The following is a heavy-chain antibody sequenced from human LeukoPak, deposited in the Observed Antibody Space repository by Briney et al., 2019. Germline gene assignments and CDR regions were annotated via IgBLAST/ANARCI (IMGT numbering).Heavy chain of an antibody. D-gene: IGHD6-19*01. CDR1: GFTFDDYA. CDR3: AKDIVAGDYYYYYMDI. V-gene: IGHV3-9*01. Sequence: GRSLRLSCAASGFTFDDYAMPWVRQAPGKGLEWVSGISWNSGSIGYADSVKGRFTISRDNAKNSLYLQMNSLRAEDTALYYCAKDIVAGDYYYYYMDIWGKETTVTVSS. J-gene: IGHJ6*03. CDR2: ISWNSGSI.